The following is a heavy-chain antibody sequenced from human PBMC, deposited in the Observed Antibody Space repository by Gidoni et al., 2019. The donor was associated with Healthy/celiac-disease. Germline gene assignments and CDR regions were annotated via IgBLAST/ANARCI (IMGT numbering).Heavy chain of an antibody. J-gene: IGHJ5*02. CDR1: GGSISSGSYY. Sequence: QVQLQESGPGLVKPSQTLSLTCTVSGGSISSGSYYWSWIRQPAGKGLEWIGRIYTSGSTNYNPSLKSRVTISVDTSKNQFSLKLSSVTAADTAVYYCARRGGIAARFSDWFDPWGQGTLVTVSS. CDR3: ARRGGIAARFSDWFDP. D-gene: IGHD6-6*01. V-gene: IGHV4-61*02. CDR2: IYTSGST.